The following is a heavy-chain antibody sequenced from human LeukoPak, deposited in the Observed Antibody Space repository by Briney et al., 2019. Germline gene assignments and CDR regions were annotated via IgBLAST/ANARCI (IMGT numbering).Heavy chain of an antibody. CDR1: GFTFSSYG. D-gene: IGHD3-10*01. CDR2: IRYDGSNK. J-gene: IGHJ4*02. Sequence: GGSLRLSCAASGFTFSSYGMHWVRQAPGKGLEWVAFIRYDGSNKYYADSVKGRFTISRDNSKNTLYLQMNTLRAEDTAVYYCAKDYYYGSGSYYKSLNLQDYWGQGTLVTVSS. CDR3: AKDYYYGSGSYYKSLNLQDY. V-gene: IGHV3-30*02.